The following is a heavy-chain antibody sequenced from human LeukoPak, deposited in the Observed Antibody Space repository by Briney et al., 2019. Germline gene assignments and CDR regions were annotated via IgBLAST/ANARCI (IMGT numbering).Heavy chain of an antibody. CDR1: GFTFISYA. CDR3: AKDKGRYFDWLNAFDI. J-gene: IGHJ3*02. CDR2: ISGSGGST. D-gene: IGHD3-9*01. V-gene: IGHV3-23*01. Sequence: GGSLRPSCAASGFTFISYAMSWVRQAPGKGLEWVSAISGSGGSTYYADSVKGRFTISRDNSKNTLYLQMNSLRAEDTAVYYCAKDKGRYFDWLNAFDIWGQGTMVTVSS.